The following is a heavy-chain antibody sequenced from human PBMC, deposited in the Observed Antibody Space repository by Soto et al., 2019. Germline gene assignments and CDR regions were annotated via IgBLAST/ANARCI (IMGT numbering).Heavy chain of an antibody. Sequence: PGESLKISCKGSGYSFTSYWISWVRQMPGKGLEWMGRIDPSDSYTNYSPSFQGHVTISADKSISTAHLQWSSLKASDTAMYYCARTGVPAAYYYYGMDVWGQGTTVTVSS. CDR3: ARTGVPAAYYYYGMDV. J-gene: IGHJ6*02. V-gene: IGHV5-10-1*01. D-gene: IGHD2-2*01. CDR2: IDPSDSYT. CDR1: GYSFTSYW.